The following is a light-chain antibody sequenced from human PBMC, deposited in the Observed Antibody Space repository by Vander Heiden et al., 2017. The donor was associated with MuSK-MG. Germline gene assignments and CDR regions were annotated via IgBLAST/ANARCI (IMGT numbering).Light chain of an antibody. Sequence: QSPLTQPASVSGSLGQSITISCAGASSDIGDVGGRHFVSWYQQHPARAPKVIIYEVTNRPSGVSDRFSGSKSGNTASLTISGLQAEDEADYYCSLYTNSNTWVFGGGTKLTVL. CDR1: SSDIGDVGGRHF. V-gene: IGLV2-14*01. CDR2: EVT. CDR3: SLYTNSNTWV. J-gene: IGLJ3*02.